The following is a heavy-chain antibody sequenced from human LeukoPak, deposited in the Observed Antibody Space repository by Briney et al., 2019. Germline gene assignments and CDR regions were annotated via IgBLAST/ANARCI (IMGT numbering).Heavy chain of an antibody. V-gene: IGHV1-69*04. D-gene: IGHD6-19*01. CDR2: IIPILGIA. CDR1: GGTFSSYA. J-gene: IGHJ4*02. CDR3: ARDGGGGSGLDY. Sequence: ASVKVSCKASGGTFSSYAVSWVRQAPGQGLEWMGRIIPILGIANYAQKFQGRVTITADKSTSTAYMELSSLRSEDTAVYYCARDGGGGSGLDYWGQGTLVTVSS.